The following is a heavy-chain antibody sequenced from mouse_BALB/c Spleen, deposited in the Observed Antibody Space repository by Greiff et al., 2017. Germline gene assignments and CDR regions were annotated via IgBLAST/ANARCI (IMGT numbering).Heavy chain of an antibody. CDR3: ARIYYGNYDYAMDY. V-gene: IGHV1-7*01. CDR2: INPSTGYT. Sequence: VQLQQSGAELAKPGASVKMSCKASGYTFTSYWMHWVKQRPGQGLEWIGYINPSTGYTEYNQKFKDKATLTADKSSSTAYMQLSSLTSEDSAVYYCARIYYGNYDYAMDYWGQGTSVTVSS. CDR1: GYTFTSYW. J-gene: IGHJ4*01. D-gene: IGHD2-1*01.